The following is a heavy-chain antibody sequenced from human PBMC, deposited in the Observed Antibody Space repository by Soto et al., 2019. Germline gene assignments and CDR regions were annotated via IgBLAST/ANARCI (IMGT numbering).Heavy chain of an antibody. CDR1: GFTFSDHY. Sequence: SLRLSCAAFGFTFSDHYMDWVRQAPGKGLEWVGRIRNKANSYTTEYAASVKGRFTISRDDSKNLLFLQMYSLKTEDTAVYYCSRAGILTTPYYFDYWGQGTLVTVSS. J-gene: IGHJ4*01. V-gene: IGHV3-72*01. D-gene: IGHD2-21*01. CDR3: SRAGILTTPYYFDY. CDR2: IRNKANSYTT.